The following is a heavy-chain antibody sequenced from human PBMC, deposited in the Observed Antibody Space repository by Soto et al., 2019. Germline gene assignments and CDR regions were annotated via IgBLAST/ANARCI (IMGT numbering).Heavy chain of an antibody. Sequence: QVQLQQWGAGLLKPSETLSLTCAVNGGSFSGYYWNWIRQSAGKGLEWIGRVHHSGTTNYNPSLKIRLTISLDTSKNHFSLQLNSVTAADTAMYYCVRQKGFFDWSSHVTGPGGMDVWGQGTSVTVSS. D-gene: IGHD3-9*01. CDR1: GGSFSGYY. J-gene: IGHJ6*02. CDR2: VHHSGTT. V-gene: IGHV4-34*01. CDR3: VRQKGFFDWSSHVTGPGGMDV.